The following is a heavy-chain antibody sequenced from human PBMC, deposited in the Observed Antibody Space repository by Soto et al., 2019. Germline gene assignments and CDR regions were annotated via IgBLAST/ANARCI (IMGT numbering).Heavy chain of an antibody. J-gene: IGHJ4*02. CDR3: TREVQPVIRREYDY. CDR2: IDGRGTRT. V-gene: IGHV3-21*01. CDR1: GFTCGSHT. Sequence: AGGFLRVSCEAAGFTCGSHTMSWVLQDTGKGLEWVSSIDGRGTRTFYADALEGRFTISRDNARNSLYLQMNSLRAEDTAVYYCTREVQPVIRREYDYWGQGALVTVSS.